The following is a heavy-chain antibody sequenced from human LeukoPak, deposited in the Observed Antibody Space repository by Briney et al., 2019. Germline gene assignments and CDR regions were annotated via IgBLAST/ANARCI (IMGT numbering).Heavy chain of an antibody. J-gene: IGHJ2*01. V-gene: IGHV1-2*02. CDR2: IDPNSGGT. Sequence: ASVKVSCKASGYTFTAHYIHWVRQAPGQGLEWMGWIDPNSGGTNYAQRFLGSVTMTGDTSINTAFMELSRLRSDDTAIYYCARGRGTTMVRGVITNYFDLWGRGALVTVSS. D-gene: IGHD3-10*01. CDR3: ARGRGTTMVRGVITNYFDL. CDR1: GYTFTAHY.